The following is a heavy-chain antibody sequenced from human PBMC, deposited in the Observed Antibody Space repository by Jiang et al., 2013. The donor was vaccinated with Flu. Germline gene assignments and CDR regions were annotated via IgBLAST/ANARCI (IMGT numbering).Heavy chain of an antibody. Sequence: GETIYAQKFQGRVTMTEDTSTDTAYMELSSLRSEDTAVYYCATLNDGWFDPWGQGTLVTVSS. CDR2: GET. J-gene: IGHJ5*02. D-gene: IGHD1-1*01. V-gene: IGHV1-24*01. CDR3: ATLNDGWFDP.